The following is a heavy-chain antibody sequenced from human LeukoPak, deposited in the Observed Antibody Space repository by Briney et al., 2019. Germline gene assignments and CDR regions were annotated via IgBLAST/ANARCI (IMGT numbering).Heavy chain of an antibody. D-gene: IGHD3-10*01. V-gene: IGHV1-2*02. J-gene: IGHJ5*02. CDR2: INQNSGAT. CDR3: ARDFGPASGGGFDP. Sequence: GASVKVSCTASGYSFTPYHLQWVRQAPGQGLEWMGWINQNSGATKSGQSFRVRITMTSDTSANTVYCLLSGLASDDTGEYYCARDFGPASGGGFDPWGEGTLVTVSS. CDR1: GYSFTPYH.